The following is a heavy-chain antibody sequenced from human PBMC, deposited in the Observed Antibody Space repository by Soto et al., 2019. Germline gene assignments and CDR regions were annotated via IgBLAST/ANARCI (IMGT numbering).Heavy chain of an antibody. V-gene: IGHV3-33*01. D-gene: IGHD4-4*01. J-gene: IGHJ4*02. Sequence: QVQLVESGGGVVQPGRSLRLSCAASGFTFSSHAMNWVRQAPGKGLEWVALIWNAGNNTDYADAGSEKGRFTISRDHSRNTLYLVMNSVRADAPGVYYCASCPDYRNFGYFDYCGQGTLGTVSS. CDR3: ASCPDYRNFGYFDY. CDR2: IWNAGNNT. CDR1: GFTFSSHA.